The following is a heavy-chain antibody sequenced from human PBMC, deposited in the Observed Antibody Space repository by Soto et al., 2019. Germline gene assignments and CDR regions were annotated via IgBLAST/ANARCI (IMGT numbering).Heavy chain of an antibody. Sequence: SETLSLTCAVYGGSVNGYYWNWIRQPPGKGLEWIGEINHTGGTQYNPSLKSGVTMSADTSKNQFFLRLSSVNAADTAIYYFANRITVFGLLIPPFDPWGQGTLVTVSS. V-gene: IGHV4-34*01. J-gene: IGHJ5*02. CDR2: INHTGGT. CDR3: ANRITVFGLLIPPFDP. D-gene: IGHD3-3*01. CDR1: GGSVNGYY.